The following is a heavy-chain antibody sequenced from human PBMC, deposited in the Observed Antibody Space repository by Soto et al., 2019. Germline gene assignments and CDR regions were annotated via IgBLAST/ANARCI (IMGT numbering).Heavy chain of an antibody. CDR2: IYPGDSDT. CDR3: ARQVVVVPAATSGYGMDV. CDR1: GYSFTSYW. J-gene: IGHJ6*02. Sequence: PGESLKISCNGSGYSFTSYWIGWVRQMPGKGLEWMGIIYPGDSDTRYSPSFQGQVTISADKSISTAYLQWSSLKASDTAMYYCARQVVVVPAATSGYGMDVWGQGTTVTVSS. V-gene: IGHV5-51*01. D-gene: IGHD2-2*01.